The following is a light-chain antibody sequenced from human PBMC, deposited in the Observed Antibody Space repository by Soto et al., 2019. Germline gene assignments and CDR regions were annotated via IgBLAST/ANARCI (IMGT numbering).Light chain of an antibody. CDR1: RGIGHY. Sequence: DIQMTQSPSSLSAPVGDRVTITCRASRGIGHYLAWYQQKPGKVPSLLIYAASTLQSGVSSRFSGSRSGTDFTLTISSLQPGDVATYYCQKYDDAPLSFGGGTKVDIK. CDR3: QKYDDAPLS. CDR2: AAS. V-gene: IGKV1-27*01. J-gene: IGKJ4*01.